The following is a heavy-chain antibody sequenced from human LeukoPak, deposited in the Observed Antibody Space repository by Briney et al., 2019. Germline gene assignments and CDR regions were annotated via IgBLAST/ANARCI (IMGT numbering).Heavy chain of an antibody. V-gene: IGHV4-34*01. J-gene: IGHJ6*03. CDR3: ARGNSNSYYYYYMDV. D-gene: IGHD4-11*01. CDR2: INHSGST. Sequence: SDTLSLTCAVYGGSFSGYYWSWIRQPPGKGLEWIGEINHSGSTNYNPSLKSRVTISVDTSKNQFSLKLSSVTAADTAVYYCARGNSNSYYYYYMDVWGKGTTVTVSS. CDR1: GGSFSGYY.